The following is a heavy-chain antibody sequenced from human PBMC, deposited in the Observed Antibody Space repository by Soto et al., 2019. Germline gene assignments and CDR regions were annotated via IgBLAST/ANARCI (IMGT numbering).Heavy chain of an antibody. D-gene: IGHD6-13*01. CDR3: ARQEGIGAGGTMDF. Sequence: SETLSLTCTVSGGSISSYYWSWIRQPPGKGLEWIGYIYYSGSTNYNPSLKSRVTFSADKFINIVFLQWNTVKASDTATYFCARQEGIGAGGTMDFWGQGTPVTVSS. V-gene: IGHV4-59*08. CDR1: GGSISSYY. CDR2: IYYSGST. J-gene: IGHJ4*02.